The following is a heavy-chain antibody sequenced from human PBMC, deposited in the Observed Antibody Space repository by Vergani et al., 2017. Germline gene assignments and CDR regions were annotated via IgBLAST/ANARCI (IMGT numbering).Heavy chain of an antibody. CDR3: ARDYEVRGPYYYGMDV. CDR1: GYTFTSYG. D-gene: IGHD3-10*02. Sequence: QVQLVQSGAEVKKPGASVKVSCKASGYTFTSYGISWVRQAPGQGLEWMGWISAYNGNTNYAQKLQGRVTMTTDTSTSTAYMELRILRSDDTAVYYCARDYEVRGPYYYGMDVWGQGTTVTVSS. J-gene: IGHJ6*02. CDR2: ISAYNGNT. V-gene: IGHV1-18*01.